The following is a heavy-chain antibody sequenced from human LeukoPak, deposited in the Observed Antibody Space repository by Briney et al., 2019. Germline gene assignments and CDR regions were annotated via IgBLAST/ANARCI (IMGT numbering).Heavy chain of an antibody. CDR3: ARDLIAAAVLDY. CDR2: IYYSGST. V-gene: IGHV4-59*12. D-gene: IGHD6-13*01. CDR1: GGSISSYY. Sequence: SETLSLTCTVSGGSISSYYWSWIRQPPGKGLEWIGYIYYSGSTNYNPSLKSRVTMSVDTSKNQFSLKLSSVTAADTAVYYCARDLIAAAVLDYWGQGTLVTVSS. J-gene: IGHJ4*02.